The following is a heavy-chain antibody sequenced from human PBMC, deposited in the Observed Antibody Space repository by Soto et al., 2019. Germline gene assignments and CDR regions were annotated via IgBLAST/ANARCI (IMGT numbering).Heavy chain of an antibody. CDR3: DRLYFGVGGMDV. Sequence: PGGSLRLSCTASGFTFGDYGLSWFRQAPGKGLEWVSFIRSKAYGGTTEYAASVKGRFTVSRDDSKSIVYLQMNSLKTEDTAIYYCDRLYFGVGGMDVWGQGTTVTVSS. V-gene: IGHV3-49*03. J-gene: IGHJ6*02. CDR1: GFTFGDYG. D-gene: IGHD3-10*01. CDR2: IRSKAYGGTT.